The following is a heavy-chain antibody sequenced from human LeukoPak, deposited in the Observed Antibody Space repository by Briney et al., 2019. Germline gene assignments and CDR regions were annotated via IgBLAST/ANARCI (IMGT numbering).Heavy chain of an antibody. CDR2: ISGSGGST. V-gene: IGHV3-23*01. Sequence: GGSLRLSCAASGFTFSSYAMSWVRQAPGKGLEWVSDISGSGGSTYYADSVRGRFTISRDNSKNTRYLQMNSLRAEDTAVYFCARGPYSFDRSAYYGGSRLEGQFEYWGQGTLVVVSS. J-gene: IGHJ4*02. D-gene: IGHD3-22*01. CDR1: GFTFSSYA. CDR3: ARGPYSFDRSAYYGGSRLEGQFEY.